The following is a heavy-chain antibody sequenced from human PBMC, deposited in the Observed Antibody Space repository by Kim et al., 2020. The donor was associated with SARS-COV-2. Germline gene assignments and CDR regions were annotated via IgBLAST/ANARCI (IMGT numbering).Heavy chain of an antibody. Sequence: SETLSLTCTVSGGSISSSSYYWGWIRQPPGKGLEWIGSIYYSGSTYYNPSLKSRVTISVDTSKNQFSLKLSSVTAADTAVYYCARPQKLLWFGEVLFDAFDIWGQGTMVTVSS. V-gene: IGHV4-39*01. D-gene: IGHD3-10*01. CDR1: GGSISSSSYY. J-gene: IGHJ3*02. CDR2: IYYSGST. CDR3: ARPQKLLWFGEVLFDAFDI.